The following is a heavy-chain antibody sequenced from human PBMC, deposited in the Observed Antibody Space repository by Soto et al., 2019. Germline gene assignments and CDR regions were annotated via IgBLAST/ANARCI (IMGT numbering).Heavy chain of an antibody. Sequence: GGSLRLSCAASGFTFSSYWMSWVRQAPGKGLEWVANIKQDGSEKYYVDSVKGRFTISRDNAKNSLYLQMNSLRAEDTAVYYCAREAINNWTLPGGAFDLWGQGTMLT. J-gene: IGHJ3*01. CDR1: GFTFSSYW. CDR2: IKQDGSEK. D-gene: IGHD1-1*01. V-gene: IGHV3-7*03. CDR3: AREAINNWTLPGGAFDL.